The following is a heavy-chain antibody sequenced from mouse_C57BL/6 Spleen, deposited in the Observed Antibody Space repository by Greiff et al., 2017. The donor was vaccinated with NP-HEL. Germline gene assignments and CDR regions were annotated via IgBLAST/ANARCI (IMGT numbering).Heavy chain of an antibody. CDR3: ARSITTVVEGYFDV. D-gene: IGHD1-1*01. Sequence: VQLQQSGPELVKPGASVKIPCKASGYTFTDYNMDWVKQSHGKSLEWIGDINPNNGGTIYNQKFKGKATLTVDKSSSTAYMELRSLTSEDTAVYYCARSITTVVEGYFDVWGTGTTVTVSS. CDR2: INPNNGGT. V-gene: IGHV1-18*01. CDR1: GYTFTDYN. J-gene: IGHJ1*03.